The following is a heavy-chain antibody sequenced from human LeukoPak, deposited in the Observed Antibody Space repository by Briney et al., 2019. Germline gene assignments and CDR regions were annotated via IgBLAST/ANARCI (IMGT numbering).Heavy chain of an antibody. CDR2: ISGSGGST. CDR1: GFTFSSYA. D-gene: IGHD6-13*01. V-gene: IGHV3-23*01. CDR3: AKVRYSSKGNFDY. Sequence: GGSLRLSCAASGFTFSSYAMSWVRQAPGKGLEGVSAISGSGGSTYYADSVKGRFTISRDNSKNTLYLQMNSLRAEDTVVYYCAKVRYSSKGNFDYWGQGTLVTVSS. J-gene: IGHJ4*02.